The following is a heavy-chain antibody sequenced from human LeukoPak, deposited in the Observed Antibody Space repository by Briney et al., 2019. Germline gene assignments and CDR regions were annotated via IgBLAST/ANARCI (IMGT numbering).Heavy chain of an antibody. D-gene: IGHD6-13*01. V-gene: IGHV1-2*02. CDR2: INPNSGGT. Sequence: GESLKISCKGSGYSFTSYYMHWVRQAPGQGLEWMGWINPNSGGTNYAQKFQGRVTMTRDTSISTAYMELSRLRSDDTAVYYCARDLVSYSSSWYYYYGMDVWGQGTTVTVSS. CDR1: GYSFTSYY. J-gene: IGHJ6*02. CDR3: ARDLVSYSSSWYYYYGMDV.